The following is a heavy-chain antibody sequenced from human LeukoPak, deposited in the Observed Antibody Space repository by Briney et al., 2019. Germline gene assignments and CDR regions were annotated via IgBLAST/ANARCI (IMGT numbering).Heavy chain of an antibody. J-gene: IGHJ4*02. Sequence: GGSLRLSCVTSGFPLSTYGVHWVRQAPGSGLEWVAYIHYDGYTTNYADSVKGRFTISRDNAKNLLYLQMDSLRVEDTAIYYCARDPRTVRIWGQGTLVTVSS. CDR2: IHYDGYTT. CDR1: GFPLSTYG. V-gene: IGHV3-30*02. D-gene: IGHD1-1*01. CDR3: ARDPRTVRI.